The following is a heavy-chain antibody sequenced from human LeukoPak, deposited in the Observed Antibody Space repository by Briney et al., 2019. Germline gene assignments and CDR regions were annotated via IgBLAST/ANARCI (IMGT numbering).Heavy chain of an antibody. Sequence: SETLSLTCTVSGGSISSSYWSWIRQPPGKGLEWIGYIFYSGSTNYNPSLKSRVTISVDTSKHQFSLNLSSVTAADTAVYYCAREGHPYGYVFDWGQGTLVTVSS. CDR2: IFYSGST. D-gene: IGHD5-18*01. J-gene: IGHJ4*02. V-gene: IGHV4-59*01. CDR1: GGSISSSY. CDR3: AREGHPYGYVFD.